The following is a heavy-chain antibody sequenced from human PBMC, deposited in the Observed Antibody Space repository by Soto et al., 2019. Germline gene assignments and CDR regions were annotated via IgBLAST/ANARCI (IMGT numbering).Heavy chain of an antibody. V-gene: IGHV3-13*01. CDR1: GFTFSSYD. D-gene: IGHD3-10*01. Sequence: GSLRLSCAASGFTFSSYDMHWVRQATGKGLEWVSAIGTAGDTYYPGSVKGRFTISRENAKNSLYLQMNSLRAGDTAVYYCARGTRKYYYGSGSPNPNFDYWGQGTLVTVSS. CDR3: ARGTRKYYYGSGSPNPNFDY. CDR2: IGTAGDT. J-gene: IGHJ4*02.